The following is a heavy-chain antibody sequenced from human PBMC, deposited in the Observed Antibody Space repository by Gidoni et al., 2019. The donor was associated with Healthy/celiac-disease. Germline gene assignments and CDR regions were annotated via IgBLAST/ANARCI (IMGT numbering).Heavy chain of an antibody. D-gene: IGHD3-22*01. CDR1: GGSISSSSYY. J-gene: IGHJ3*02. CDR3: AWGVVITMGTFDAFDI. CDR2: IDYSGST. V-gene: IGHV4-39*07. Sequence: QRQLQESGPGLVKPSETLSLTCTVSGGSISSSSYYWGWIRQPPGKGLEWIGSIDYSGSTYSTPSLKSRVTISVDTSKNQFSLKLSSVTAADTAVYYCAWGVVITMGTFDAFDIWGHGTMVTVSS.